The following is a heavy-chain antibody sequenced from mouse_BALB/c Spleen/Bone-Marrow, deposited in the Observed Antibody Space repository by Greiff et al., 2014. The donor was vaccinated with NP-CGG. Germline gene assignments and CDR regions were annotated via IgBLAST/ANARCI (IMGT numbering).Heavy chain of an antibody. CDR2: IHYSGTT. D-gene: IGHD2-3*01. J-gene: IGHJ4*01. CDR1: GYSITSGYS. CDR3: ARQNDGYLCYAMDY. V-gene: IGHV3-1*02. Sequence: EVQRLESGPDLVKPSQSLSLTCTVTGYSITSGYSWHWIRQFPGNKLEWMGYIHYSGTTNYNPSFKSRTSITRDTSTNQFFLQLNSVTADDAATYYCARQNDGYLCYAMDYWGQGTSVTVSS.